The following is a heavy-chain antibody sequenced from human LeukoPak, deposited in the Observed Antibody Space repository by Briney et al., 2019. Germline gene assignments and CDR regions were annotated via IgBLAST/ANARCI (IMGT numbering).Heavy chain of an antibody. CDR1: GFTFSSYA. D-gene: IGHD3-9*01. Sequence: PGGSLRLSCAASGFTFSSYAMSWVRQAPGKGLEWVSAISGSGGSTYYADSVKGRFTISRDNSKNTLYLQMNSLKTEDTAVYYCTTRKYDILTGDVDYWGQGTLVTVSS. V-gene: IGHV3-23*01. J-gene: IGHJ4*02. CDR3: TTRKYDILTGDVDY. CDR2: ISGSGGST.